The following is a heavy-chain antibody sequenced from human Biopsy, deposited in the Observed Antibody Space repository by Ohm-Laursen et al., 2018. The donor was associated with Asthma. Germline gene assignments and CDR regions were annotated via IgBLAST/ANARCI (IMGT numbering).Heavy chain of an antibody. CDR2: IYSGGTS. Sequence: LRLSCAASGFAVSGDHMFWVRQAPGKGLEWVSVIYSGGTSHTADSVRGRFTISRDFSKNTLHLQMHSLRVEDTAVYYCARGDSSGWSHYYFDYWGQGTLVTVSS. V-gene: IGHV3-53*01. J-gene: IGHJ4*02. CDR3: ARGDSSGWSHYYFDY. D-gene: IGHD6-19*01. CDR1: GFAVSGDH.